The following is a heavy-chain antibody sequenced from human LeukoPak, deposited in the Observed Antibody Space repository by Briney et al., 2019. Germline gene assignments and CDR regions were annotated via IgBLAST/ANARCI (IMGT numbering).Heavy chain of an antibody. CDR3: ASLNGIAVADY. CDR2: IYYSGST. V-gene: IGHV4-59*12. J-gene: IGHJ4*02. D-gene: IGHD6-19*01. Sequence: PSETLSLTCTVPGGSISSYYWSWIRQPPGKGLEWIGYIYYSGSTNYNPSLKSRVTISVDTSKNQFSLKLSSVTAADTAVYYCASLNGIAVADYWGQGTLVTVSS. CDR1: GGSISSYY.